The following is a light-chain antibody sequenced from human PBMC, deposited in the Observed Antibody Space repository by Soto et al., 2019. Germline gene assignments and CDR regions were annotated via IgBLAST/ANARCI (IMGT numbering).Light chain of an antibody. CDR2: EDK. CDR3: QVGDSGTVV. Sequence: SYELTQPPSVSVSPGQTASITCSGEKLGTKYVCWYQQKAGQFPVLVIYEDKKRPSEIPERFSGSNSADTATLTISGTQTVDEADYFCQVGDSGTVVFGGGTKLTVL. V-gene: IGLV3-1*01. CDR1: KLGTKY. J-gene: IGLJ2*01.